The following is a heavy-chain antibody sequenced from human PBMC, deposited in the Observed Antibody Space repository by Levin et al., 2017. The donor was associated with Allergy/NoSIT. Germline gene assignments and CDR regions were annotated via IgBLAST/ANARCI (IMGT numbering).Heavy chain of an antibody. V-gene: IGHV3-9*01. CDR2: ISWNSGSI. Sequence: GGSLRLSCAASGFTFDDYAMHWVRQAPGKGLEWVSGISWNSGSIGYADSVKGRFTISRDNATNSLYLQMNSLRTEDTALYDCARDTIGLPDAFDIWGQATMVIVSS. CDR3: ARDTIGLPDAFDI. D-gene: IGHD3-10*01. J-gene: IGHJ3*02. CDR1: GFTFDDYA.